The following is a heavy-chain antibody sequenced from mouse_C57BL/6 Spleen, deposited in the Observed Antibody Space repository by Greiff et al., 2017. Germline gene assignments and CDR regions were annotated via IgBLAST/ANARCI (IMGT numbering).Heavy chain of an antibody. J-gene: IGHJ4*01. CDR1: GYAFSSYW. CDR2: IYPGDGDT. Sequence: QVTLKVSGAELVKPGASVKISCKASGYAFSSYWMNWVKQRPGKGLEWIGQIYPGDGDTNYNGKFKGKATLTADKSSSTAYMQLSSLTSEDSAVYFCVRDYGSSYYAMDYWGQGTSVTVSS. V-gene: IGHV1-80*01. CDR3: VRDYGSSYYAMDY. D-gene: IGHD1-1*01.